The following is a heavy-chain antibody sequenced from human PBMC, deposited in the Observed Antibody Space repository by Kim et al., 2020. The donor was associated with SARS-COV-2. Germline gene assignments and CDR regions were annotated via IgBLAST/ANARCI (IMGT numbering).Heavy chain of an antibody. J-gene: IGHJ4*02. Sequence: GGSLRLSCAASGFTVSSNYMSWVRQAPGKGLEWVSVIYSGGSTYYADSVKGRFTISRVNSKNKLYLQMNSLRAEDTAVYYCARACDMGATHYFDYWGQGT. CDR1: GFTVSSNY. CDR2: IYSGGST. V-gene: IGHV3-53*01. CDR3: ARACDMGATHYFDY. D-gene: IGHD1-26*01.